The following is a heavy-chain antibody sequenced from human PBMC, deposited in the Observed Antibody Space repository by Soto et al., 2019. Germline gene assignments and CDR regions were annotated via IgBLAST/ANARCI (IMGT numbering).Heavy chain of an antibody. Sequence: SVKVSCKASGGTFSSYAISWVRQAPGQGLEWMGGIIPIFGTANYAQKFQGRVTITADESTSTAYMELSSLRSEDTAVYYCARDKDIVVVPAAISYYGMDVWGQGTTVTVSS. J-gene: IGHJ6*02. CDR3: ARDKDIVVVPAAISYYGMDV. V-gene: IGHV1-69*13. D-gene: IGHD2-2*01. CDR1: GGTFSSYA. CDR2: IIPIFGTA.